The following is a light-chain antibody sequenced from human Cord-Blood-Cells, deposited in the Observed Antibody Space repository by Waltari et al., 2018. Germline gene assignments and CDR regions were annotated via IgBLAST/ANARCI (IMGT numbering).Light chain of an antibody. CDR2: AAS. CDR3: QQSYSTPIT. V-gene: IGKV1-39*01. J-gene: IGKJ5*01. CDR1: QRISSY. Sequence: DLQMTQSPYSLSASVGDRVTLTCRASQRISSYLNWYQQKPGKAPKLLIYAASSLQSGVPSRFSGSGSGTDFTLTISSLQPEDFATYYCQQSYSTPITFGQGTRLEIK.